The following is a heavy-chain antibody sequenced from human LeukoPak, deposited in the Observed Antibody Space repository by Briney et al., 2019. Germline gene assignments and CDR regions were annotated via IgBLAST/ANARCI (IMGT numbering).Heavy chain of an antibody. J-gene: IGHJ4*02. D-gene: IGHD1-26*01. CDR3: APEASYYGGGVDY. CDR2: IKQDGSEK. CDR1: GFTFSSYW. V-gene: IGHV3-7*01. Sequence: SLRLSCAASGFTFSSYWMSWVRQAPGKGLEWVANIKQDGSEKYYVDSVKGRFTISRDNAKNSLYLQMNSLRAEDTAVYYCAPEASYYGGGVDYWGQGTLVTVSS.